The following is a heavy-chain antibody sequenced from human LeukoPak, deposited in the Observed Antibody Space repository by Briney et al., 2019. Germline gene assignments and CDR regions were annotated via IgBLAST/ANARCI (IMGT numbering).Heavy chain of an antibody. CDR3: ARDSGSYLNWFDP. D-gene: IGHD1-26*01. V-gene: IGHV4-61*02. CDR2: IYTSGST. CDR1: GGSISSGSYY. J-gene: IGHJ5*02. Sequence: SRTLSLTCTVSGGSISSGSYYWSWIRQPAGKGLEWIGRIYTSGSTNYNPSLKSRVTISVDTSKNQFSLKLSSVTAADTAVYYCARDSGSYLNWFDPWGQGTLVTVSS.